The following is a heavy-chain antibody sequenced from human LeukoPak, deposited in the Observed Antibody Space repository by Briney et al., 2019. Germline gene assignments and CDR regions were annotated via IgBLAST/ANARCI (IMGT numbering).Heavy chain of an antibody. CDR2: INSDGSST. CDR1: GFTFSSYW. D-gene: IGHD3-10*01. Sequence: GGSLRLSCAASGFTFSSYWMHWVRQAPGKGLVWLSRINSDGSSTSYADSVKGRFTISRDNAKNTLYLQMNSLRAEDTAVYYCAREANLYGSGSYSFFDYWGQGTLVTVSS. CDR3: AREANLYGSGSYSFFDY. J-gene: IGHJ4*02. V-gene: IGHV3-74*01.